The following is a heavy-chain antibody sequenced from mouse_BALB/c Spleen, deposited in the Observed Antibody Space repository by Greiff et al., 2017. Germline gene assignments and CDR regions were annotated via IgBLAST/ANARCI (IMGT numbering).Heavy chain of an antibody. J-gene: IGHJ4*01. CDR1: GYSITSDYA. CDR3: ARSEGDAMDY. Sequence: EVKLVESGPGLVKPSQSLSLTCTVTGYSITSDYAWNWIRQFPGNKLEWMGYISYSGSTSYNPSLKSRISITRDTSKNQFFLQLNSVTTEDTATYYCARSEGDAMDYWGQGTSVTVSS. V-gene: IGHV3-2*02. CDR2: ISYSGST.